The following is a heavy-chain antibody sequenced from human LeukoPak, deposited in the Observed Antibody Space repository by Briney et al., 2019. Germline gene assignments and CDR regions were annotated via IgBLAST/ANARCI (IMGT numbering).Heavy chain of an antibody. CDR3: SGLMDV. V-gene: IGHV3-74*01. CDR2: IKPDGITT. J-gene: IGHJ6*02. D-gene: IGHD3-10*01. Sequence: GGSLRLSCAASGFTLSGYWMHWVRQAPGEGLVWVSRIKPDGITTNYADSVKGRFTTSRDNARNTLYLQMNSLYYCTRVQAGRSGLMDVWGRGTTVTVSS. CDR1: GFTLSGYW.